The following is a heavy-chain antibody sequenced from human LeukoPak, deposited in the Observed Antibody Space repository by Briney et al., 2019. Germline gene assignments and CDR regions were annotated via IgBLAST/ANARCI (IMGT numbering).Heavy chain of an antibody. Sequence: GGSLRLSCAASGFTFSSYERNWVRQAPGKGLEWVSAISGSGGSTYYPDSVKGRFTISRDNSKNTLYLQMNSLRAEDTAVYYCAKDAYDIVVARGAFDIWGQGTIVTVSS. V-gene: IGHV3-23*01. CDR3: AKDAYDIVVARGAFDI. D-gene: IGHD2-2*01. CDR1: GFTFSSYE. CDR2: ISGSGGST. J-gene: IGHJ3*02.